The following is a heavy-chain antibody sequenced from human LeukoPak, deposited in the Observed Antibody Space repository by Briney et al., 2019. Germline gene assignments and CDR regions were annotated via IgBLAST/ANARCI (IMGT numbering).Heavy chain of an antibody. CDR2: INHSGST. Sequence: SETLSLTCAVYGGSFSGYYWSWIRQPPGKGLEWIGEINHSGSTNYNPSLKSRVTISVDTSKNQLSLKLSSVTAADTAVYYCASRRGYSGYNWGQGTLVTVSS. V-gene: IGHV4-34*01. D-gene: IGHD5-12*01. J-gene: IGHJ4*02. CDR1: GGSFSGYY. CDR3: ASRRGYSGYN.